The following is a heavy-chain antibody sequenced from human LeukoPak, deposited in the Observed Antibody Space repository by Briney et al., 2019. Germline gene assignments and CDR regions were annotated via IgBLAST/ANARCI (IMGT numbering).Heavy chain of an antibody. Sequence: GGSLRLSCAASGFTFSSYWMHWVRQAPGKGLVWVSRINSDGSSTSYADSVKGRFTISRDNAKNTLYLQMNSLRAEDTAVYYCARAPYYYGSGSYRTIYYFDYWGQGTLVTVSS. CDR1: GFTFSSYW. V-gene: IGHV3-74*01. CDR2: INSDGSST. CDR3: ARAPYYYGSGSYRTIYYFDY. J-gene: IGHJ4*02. D-gene: IGHD3-10*01.